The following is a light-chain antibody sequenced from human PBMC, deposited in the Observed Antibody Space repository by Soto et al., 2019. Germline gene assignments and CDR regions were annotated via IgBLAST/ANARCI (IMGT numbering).Light chain of an antibody. CDR3: RQATHFPRT. CDR2: KIS. CDR1: QSLVHGDGDTY. J-gene: IGKJ1*01. V-gene: IGKV2-24*01. Sequence: DIILTQTPLSSPVTLGQPASISCRSSQSLVHGDGDTYLSWLQQRPGQPPRLLIYKISNRFSGVPDRFSGRGAGTDFILTFSRVEAVVVGIYYCRQATHFPRTFGQGTKVDIK.